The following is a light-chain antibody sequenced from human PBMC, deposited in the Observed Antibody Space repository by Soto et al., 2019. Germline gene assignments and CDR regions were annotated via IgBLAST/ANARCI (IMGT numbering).Light chain of an antibody. CDR1: LSLVHTDGNTY. CDR3: LQGTHWPYT. CDR2: KVS. Sequence: DVVMTQSPLSLPVTLGQPASISCKSSLSLVHTDGNTYLNWFQQRPGQSPRRLIYKVSYRDSGVPVRFSGSGSGTDFTLKISRVEAEDVGIYYCLQGTHWPYTLGQGTKVELK. V-gene: IGKV2-30*02. J-gene: IGKJ2*01.